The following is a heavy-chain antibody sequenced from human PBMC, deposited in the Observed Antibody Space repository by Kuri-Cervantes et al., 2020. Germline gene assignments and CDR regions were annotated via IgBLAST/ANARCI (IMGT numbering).Heavy chain of an antibody. CDR2: INHSGST. J-gene: IGHJ4*02. D-gene: IGHD3-22*01. Sequence: SETLSLTCAVYGGSFSGYYWSWIRKPPGKGLEWIGEINHSGSTNYNPSLKSRVTISVDTSKTQFSLKLSYVTAADTAVYYCASGAGLFTMIVGIDYWGQGTLVTVSS. CDR3: ASGAGLFTMIVGIDY. CDR1: GGSFSGYY. V-gene: IGHV4-34*01.